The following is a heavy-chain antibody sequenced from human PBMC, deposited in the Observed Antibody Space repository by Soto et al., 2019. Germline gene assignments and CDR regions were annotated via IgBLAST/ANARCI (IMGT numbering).Heavy chain of an antibody. D-gene: IGHD1-20*01. V-gene: IGHV3-9*01. CDR2: ISWNSGSI. CDR3: AKEKYNGNGGNGMDV. J-gene: IGHJ6*04. Sequence: EVQLVESGGGLVQPGRSLRLSCAASGFTFDDYAMHWVRQAPGKGLEWVSGISWNSGSIGYADSVEGRFTISRDNAKNSRYLQMNSLRAEDTALYYCAKEKYNGNGGNGMDVWGKGTTVTVSS. CDR1: GFTFDDYA.